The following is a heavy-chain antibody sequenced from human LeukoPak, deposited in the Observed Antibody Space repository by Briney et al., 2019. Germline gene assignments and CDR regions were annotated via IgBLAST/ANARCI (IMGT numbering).Heavy chain of an antibody. V-gene: IGHV3-30*04. CDR1: GFTFSSYA. D-gene: IGHD5-18*01. CDR2: ISYDGSNK. J-gene: IGHJ4*02. CDR3: ARDAYSYGYGLVGY. Sequence: GGSLRLSCAASGFTFSSYAMHWVRQAPGKGLEWVAVISYDGSNKYYADSVKGRFTISRDNSKNTLYLQMNSLRAEDTAVYYCARDAYSYGYGLVGYWGQGTLVTVSS.